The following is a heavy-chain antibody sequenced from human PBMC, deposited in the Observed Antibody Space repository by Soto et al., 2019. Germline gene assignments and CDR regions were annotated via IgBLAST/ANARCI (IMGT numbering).Heavy chain of an antibody. CDR3: ARGYYYDRSGFSGIDY. J-gene: IGHJ4*01. V-gene: IGHV4-59*01. CDR2: IHHTGTT. Sequence: PSETLSLTCTVSGGSITGFYWSWIRQSPGKGLEWVGYIHHTGTTIYNPSLKSRVTISLDTSKSQFSLRLNSVTAADTAIYYCARGYYYDRSGFSGIDYWGQGTLVTVSS. D-gene: IGHD3-22*01. CDR1: GGSITGFY.